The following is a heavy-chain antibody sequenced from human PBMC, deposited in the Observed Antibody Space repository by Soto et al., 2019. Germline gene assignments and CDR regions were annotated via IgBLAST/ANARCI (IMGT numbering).Heavy chain of an antibody. Sequence: PSETLSLTCTVSGGSISSYYWSWIRQPPGKGLEWIGYIYYSGSTNYNPSLKSRVTISVDTSKNQFSLKLSSVTAADTAVYYCATTAVEMATSTFDYWGQGTLVTVSS. D-gene: IGHD5-12*01. CDR2: IYYSGST. CDR3: ATTAVEMATSTFDY. CDR1: GGSISSYY. J-gene: IGHJ4*02. V-gene: IGHV4-59*08.